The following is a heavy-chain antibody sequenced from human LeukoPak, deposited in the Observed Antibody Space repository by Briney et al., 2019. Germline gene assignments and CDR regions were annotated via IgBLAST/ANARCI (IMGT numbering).Heavy chain of an antibody. CDR1: GFSFSAAW. Sequence: GGSLRLSCEASGFSFSAAWMTWVRQAPGKGLEWVATIKNDGSDKYYVDSVKGRFTLSRDNAKNSVYLQLNSLRVEDTAVYYCVNLGYSDGGQGTLVTVSS. CDR3: VNLGYSD. J-gene: IGHJ4*02. CDR2: IKNDGSDK. D-gene: IGHD5-12*01. V-gene: IGHV3-7*01.